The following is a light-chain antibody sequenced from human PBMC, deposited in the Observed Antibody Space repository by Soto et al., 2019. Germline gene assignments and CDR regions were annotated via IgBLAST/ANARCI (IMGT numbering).Light chain of an antibody. CDR2: KAS. V-gene: IGKV1-5*03. J-gene: IGKJ1*01. Sequence: DIQMTQSPSTLSASVGDRVTITCRASQSISSWLAWYQQKPGRAPKLLIYKASSLESGVPSRFSGSGSGTEFTLTISSLQPDDFATYYCQQYQTFGQGTKVDIK. CDR1: QSISSW. CDR3: QQYQT.